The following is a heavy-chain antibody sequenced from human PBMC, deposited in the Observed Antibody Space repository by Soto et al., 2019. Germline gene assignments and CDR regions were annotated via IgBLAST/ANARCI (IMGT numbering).Heavy chain of an antibody. D-gene: IGHD2-21*01. Sequence: GGSLRLSCAVTGFTVDSYFMSWVRQAPGKGLEWVAVAYSGGTTNVADSVKGRFSVSRDNSKNTVFLQMNSLRVEDSATYYCARGSHIVVVRPFDYWGLETLVIVSS. CDR3: ARGSHIVVVRPFDY. J-gene: IGHJ4*02. CDR2: AYSGGTT. CDR1: GFTVDSYF. V-gene: IGHV3-66*01.